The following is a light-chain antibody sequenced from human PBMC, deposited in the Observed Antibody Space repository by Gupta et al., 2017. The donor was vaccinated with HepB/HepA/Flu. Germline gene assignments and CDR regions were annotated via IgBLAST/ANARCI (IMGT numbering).Light chain of an antibody. V-gene: IGLV2-18*02. J-gene: IGLJ2*01. CDR1: SSDVGSYDR. Sequence: HSALTQPHSVSGSPGQSVTISCTRTSSDVGSYDRVSRYQQPPDTAPKLVIYEVSNRPSGVADRFAESKSGNTASLTISGLQAEGEADYYYSSYTSSSSVVVGGGTKLTVL. CDR3: SSYTSSSSVV. CDR2: EVS.